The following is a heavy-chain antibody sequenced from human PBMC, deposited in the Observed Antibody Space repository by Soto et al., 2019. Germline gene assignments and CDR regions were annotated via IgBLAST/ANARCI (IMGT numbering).Heavy chain of an antibody. Sequence: GSLRLSCAASGFTFSSYEMNWVRQAPGKGLEWLSHISGSGATIFYADSVKGRFTISRDNARNSVYLQMNSLRAEDTAVYYCARGLWSGYLAGFDPWGQGTLVTVSS. CDR2: ISGSGATI. CDR3: ARGLWSGYLAGFDP. V-gene: IGHV3-48*03. CDR1: GFTFSSYE. J-gene: IGHJ5*02. D-gene: IGHD3-3*01.